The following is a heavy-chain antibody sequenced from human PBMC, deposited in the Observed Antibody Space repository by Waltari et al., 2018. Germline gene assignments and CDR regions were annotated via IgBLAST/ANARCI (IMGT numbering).Heavy chain of an antibody. J-gene: IGHJ4*02. V-gene: IGHV4-38-2*01. D-gene: IGHD6-13*01. Sequence: QVQLXESGPGLVKPSETLSLTXAVSGFSISXGYYWGXIRQPPGRGLEWVGSIYHRGSTYYNPSLKXRATISVDTPKNXFSXKLXSXTXADTAVYXXXREGXSIAPAGTRRXDFTFDYXGQGTLVTVXS. CDR3: XREGXSIAPAGTRRXDFTFDY. CDR1: GFSISXGYY. CDR2: IYHRGST.